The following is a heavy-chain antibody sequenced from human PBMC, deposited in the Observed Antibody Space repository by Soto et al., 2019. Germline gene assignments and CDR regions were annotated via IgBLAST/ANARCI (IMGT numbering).Heavy chain of an antibody. V-gene: IGHV3-30*18. J-gene: IGHJ4*02. D-gene: IGHD6-19*01. CDR1: GFTFSDYA. CDR2: VSHDGRNT. CDR3: ANGGRQWLVTSDIHY. Sequence: RLSCAASGFTFSDYAMHWVRQAPGKGLEWVAVVSHDGRNTHYADSVKGRFTISRDSSKNTVSLEMTSLRAEDTAVYYCANGGRQWLVTSDIHYRGQAALVTGSS.